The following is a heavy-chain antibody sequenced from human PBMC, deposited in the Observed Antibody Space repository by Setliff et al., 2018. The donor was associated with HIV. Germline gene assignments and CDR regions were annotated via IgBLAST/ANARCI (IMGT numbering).Heavy chain of an antibody. CDR2: ISTYSDET. D-gene: IGHD3-3*01. CDR1: GGTLSSNA. J-gene: IGHJ6*02. Sequence: ASVKVSCKASGGTLSSNAISWVRQAPGQGLEWMGWISTYSDETSYSQNLQGRLTMTTDTSTGTAYMQMNSLKTEDTAVYYCTRLPPVVTGGGYYTGYYGMDVWGQGTTVTVSS. CDR3: TRLPPVVTGGGYYTGYYGMDV. V-gene: IGHV1-18*01.